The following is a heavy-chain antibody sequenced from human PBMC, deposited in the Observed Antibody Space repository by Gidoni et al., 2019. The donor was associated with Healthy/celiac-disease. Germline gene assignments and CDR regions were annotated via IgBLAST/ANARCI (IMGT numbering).Heavy chain of an antibody. CDR3: ARIYGDAFDI. CDR2: IFSNDEK. J-gene: IGHJ3*02. Sequence: QVTLKESGPVLVKPTETLTLTCTVSGFSLSNARMGVSWIRQPPGKALEWLAHIFSNDEKSYSTSLKSRLTISKDTSKSQVVLTMTNMDPVDTPTYYCARIYGDAFDIWGQGTMVTVSS. V-gene: IGHV2-26*01. CDR1: GFSLSNARMG. D-gene: IGHD3-10*01.